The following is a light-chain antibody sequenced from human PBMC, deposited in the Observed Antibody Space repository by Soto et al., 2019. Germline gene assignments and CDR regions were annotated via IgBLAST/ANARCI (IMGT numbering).Light chain of an antibody. CDR3: QQYGSSPLT. V-gene: IGKV3-20*01. CDR2: GAS. CDR1: QSVSSNY. Sequence: EIVLTQSPGTLSLSPGERATLSCRASQSVSSNYLAWYHQKPGQAPRLLILGASRRAYGIPDRFSGSGSGTDFTLTISRLEPEDFAVYFCQQYGSSPLTFGGGTKVEIK. J-gene: IGKJ4*01.